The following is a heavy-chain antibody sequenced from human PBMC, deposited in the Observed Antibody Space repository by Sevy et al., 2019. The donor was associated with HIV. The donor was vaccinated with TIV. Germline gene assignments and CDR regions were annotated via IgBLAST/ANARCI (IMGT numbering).Heavy chain of an antibody. J-gene: IGHJ4*02. D-gene: IGHD6-19*01. CDR1: GFTFSSYG. Sequence: GGSLRLSCAASGFTFSSYGMHWVRQAPGKGLEWVAVIWYDGSNKYYAVSVKGRFTISRDNSKNTLYLQMNSLRAEDTAVYYCARDGYSSGWVGSFDYWGQGTLVTVSS. CDR3: ARDGYSSGWVGSFDY. V-gene: IGHV3-33*01. CDR2: IWYDGSNK.